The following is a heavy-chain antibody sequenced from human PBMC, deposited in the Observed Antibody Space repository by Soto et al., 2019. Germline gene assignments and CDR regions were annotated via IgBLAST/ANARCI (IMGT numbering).Heavy chain of an antibody. CDR1: GVSISSYY. D-gene: IGHD4-17*01. CDR2: IYYSGST. V-gene: IGHV4-59*01. CDR3: ARSRTTVTPSGFQH. Sequence: SETLCVTCTVAGVSISSYYWILIRTTPGKGLEWIGYIYYSGSTNYNPSLKSRVTISVDTSKNQFSLKLSSVTAADTAVYYCARSRTTVTPSGFQHWGQGTLVTVSS. J-gene: IGHJ1*01.